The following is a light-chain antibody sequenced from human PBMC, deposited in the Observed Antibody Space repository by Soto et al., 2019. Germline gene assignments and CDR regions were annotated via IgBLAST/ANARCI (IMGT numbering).Light chain of an antibody. Sequence: QSALTQPASVSGSPGQSITISCTGTSSDVGSYNLVSWYQHHPGKAPKLMIYEGNKRPSGVSNRFSGSKSGNTASLTISGLHAEDEADYYCCSSAGSSTLVFGGGTKVTVL. CDR1: SSDVGSYNL. V-gene: IGLV2-23*01. CDR3: CSSAGSSTLV. CDR2: EGN. J-gene: IGLJ2*01.